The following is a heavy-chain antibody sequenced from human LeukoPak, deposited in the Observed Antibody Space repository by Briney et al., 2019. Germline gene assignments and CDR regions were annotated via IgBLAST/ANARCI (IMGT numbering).Heavy chain of an antibody. J-gene: IGHJ4*02. CDR3: ARAPGQWLGLDY. D-gene: IGHD6-19*01. CDR1: GGSISSSSYY. Sequence: PSETLSLTCTVSGGSISSSSYYWGWIRQPPGKGLEWIGRIYTSGSTNYNPSLKSRVTISVDTSKNQFSLKLSSVTAADTAVYYCARAPGQWLGLDYWGQGTLVTVSS. CDR2: IYTSGST. V-gene: IGHV4-39*07.